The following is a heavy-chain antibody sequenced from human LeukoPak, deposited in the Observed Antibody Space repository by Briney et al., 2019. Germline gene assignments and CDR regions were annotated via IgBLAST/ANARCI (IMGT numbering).Heavy chain of an antibody. D-gene: IGHD6-13*01. J-gene: IGHJ2*01. Sequence: SETLSLTCTVSGGSISSYYWSWIRQPPGKGLEWIGYIYYSGSTNYNPSLKGRVTISVDTSKNQFSLKLSSVTAADTAVYYCARSPRSVGIAAAGTNYWYFDLWGRGTLVTVSS. CDR2: IYYSGST. V-gene: IGHV4-59*01. CDR1: GGSISSYY. CDR3: ARSPRSVGIAAAGTNYWYFDL.